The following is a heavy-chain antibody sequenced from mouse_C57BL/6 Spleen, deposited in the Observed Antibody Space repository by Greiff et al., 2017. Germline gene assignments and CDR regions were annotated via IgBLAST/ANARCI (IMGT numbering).Heavy chain of an antibody. CDR2: IYPGDGDT. J-gene: IGHJ2*01. Sequence: VQGVESGPELVKPGASVTISCKASGYAFSSSWMNWVKQRPGKGLEWIGRIYPGDGDTNYNGKFKGKATLTADKSSSTAYMQLSSLTSEDSAVYFCARWGITTVHDYWGQGTTLTVSS. CDR1: GYAFSSSW. CDR3: ARWGITTVHDY. D-gene: IGHD1-1*01. V-gene: IGHV1-82*01.